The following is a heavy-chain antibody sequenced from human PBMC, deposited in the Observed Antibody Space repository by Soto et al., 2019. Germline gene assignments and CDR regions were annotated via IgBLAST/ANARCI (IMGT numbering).Heavy chain of an antibody. Sequence: PWGSLRPSCAASGFTFSDHYIDWVRQAPGKGLEWVGRTRNKLSIYTTEYAASVKGRFTFSRDDSKNSLYLQMNSLKTEDTAVYYCARELSTVLTGDAFDIWGQGTLVTVSS. D-gene: IGHD4-17*01. CDR2: TRNKLSIYTT. CDR1: GFTFSDHY. J-gene: IGHJ3*02. CDR3: ARELSTVLTGDAFDI. V-gene: IGHV3-72*01.